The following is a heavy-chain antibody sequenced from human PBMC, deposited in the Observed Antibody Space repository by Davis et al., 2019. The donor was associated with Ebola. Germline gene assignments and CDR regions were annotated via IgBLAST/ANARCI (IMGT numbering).Heavy chain of an antibody. D-gene: IGHD4-17*01. J-gene: IGHJ3*01. CDR2: ISGSGDTR. CDR3: ARKFATTPAV. V-gene: IGHV3-48*02. Sequence: GESLKISCAGSGFTFSTYSMHWVRQAPRKGLEWVSWISGSGDTRYYADSVKGRFTISRDDAKNSLYLQMNSLKDEDTAVYYCARKFATTPAVWGQGTMVTVSS. CDR1: GFTFSTYS.